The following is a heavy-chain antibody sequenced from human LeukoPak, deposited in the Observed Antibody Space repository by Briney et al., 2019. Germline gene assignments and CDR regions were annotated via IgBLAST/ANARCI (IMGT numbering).Heavy chain of an antibody. J-gene: IGHJ4*02. CDR2: MNPNSGNA. CDR1: GYNFNNHD. V-gene: IGHV1-8*01. CDR3: AKSSGDYFFDY. Sequence: ASVKVSCKASGYNFNNHDINWVRQATGQGLEWLGRMNPNSGNAGYAQKLRGRVTMTWDSSTNTAYLQVTALRSDDTAVYYCAKSSGDYFFDYWGRGTLVTVSS. D-gene: IGHD3-22*01.